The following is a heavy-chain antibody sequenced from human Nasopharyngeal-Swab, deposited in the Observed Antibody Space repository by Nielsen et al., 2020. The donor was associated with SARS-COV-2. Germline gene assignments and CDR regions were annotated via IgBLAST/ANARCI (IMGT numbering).Heavy chain of an antibody. V-gene: IGHV3-64*01. CDR3: ARGWRWADDY. Sequence: GGSLRLSCAASGFTFSSYWMSWVRQAPGKGLEYVSAISSNGGSTYYANSVKGRFTISRDNSKNTLYLQMGSLRAEDMAVYYCARGWRWADDYWGQGTLVTVSS. CDR2: ISSNGGST. D-gene: IGHD5-24*01. CDR1: GFTFSSYW. J-gene: IGHJ4*02.